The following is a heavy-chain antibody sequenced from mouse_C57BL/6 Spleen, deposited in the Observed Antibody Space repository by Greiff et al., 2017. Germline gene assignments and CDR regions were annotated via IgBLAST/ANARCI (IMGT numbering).Heavy chain of an antibody. Sequence: EVQLVESGGGLVQPGGSMKLSCVASGFTFSNYWMNWVRQSPETGLEWVAQIRLKSDNYATHYAESVKGRFTISRDDSKSSVYLQMNNLRAEDTGIYYCTPYGHDGGFAYWGQGTLVTVSA. CDR3: TPYGHDGGFAY. CDR1: GFTFSNYW. J-gene: IGHJ3*01. V-gene: IGHV6-3*01. D-gene: IGHD2-2*01. CDR2: IRLKSDNYAT.